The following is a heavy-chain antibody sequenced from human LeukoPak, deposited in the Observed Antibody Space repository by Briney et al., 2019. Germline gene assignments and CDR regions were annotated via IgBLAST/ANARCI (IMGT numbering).Heavy chain of an antibody. V-gene: IGHV4-34*01. D-gene: IGHD2-2*02. CDR1: GGSFSGYY. Sequence: SETLSLTCAVYGGSFSGYYWNWIRQPPGKGLEWIGEINHSGSTNYNPSLKSRVTISVDTSKNQFSLKLSSVTAADTAVYYCARGRYCSSTSCYRGYYHYYGMDVWGQGTTVTVSS. J-gene: IGHJ6*02. CDR2: INHSGST. CDR3: ARGRYCSSTSCYRGYYHYYGMDV.